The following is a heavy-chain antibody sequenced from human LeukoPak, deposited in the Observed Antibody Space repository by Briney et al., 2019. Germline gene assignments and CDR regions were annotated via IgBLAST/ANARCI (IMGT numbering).Heavy chain of an antibody. D-gene: IGHD5-12*01. CDR3: ARGSMVATSLYFDY. CDR1: GGSISSYY. J-gene: IGHJ4*02. CDR2: IYYSGST. V-gene: IGHV4-59*01. Sequence: SETLSLTCTVSGGSISSYYWSWIRQPPGKGLEWIGYIYYSGSTNYNPSLKSRVTISVDTSKNQFSLKLSSVTAADTAVYYCARGSMVATSLYFDYWGQGTLVTVYS.